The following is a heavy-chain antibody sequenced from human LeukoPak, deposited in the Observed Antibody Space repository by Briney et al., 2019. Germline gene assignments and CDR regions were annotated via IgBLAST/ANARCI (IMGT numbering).Heavy chain of an antibody. J-gene: IGHJ4*02. CDR1: GFTFSSYA. CDR2: IRYDGNNK. D-gene: IGHD3-22*01. V-gene: IGHV3-30*02. Sequence: GGSLRLSCAASGFTFSSYAMHWVRQAPGKGLEWVAFIRYDGNNKYYADSVKGRFTISRDNSKNTLYLQMNSLRAEDTALYYCAPSSGGYYDSSGYYFLDYWGQGTLVTVSS. CDR3: APSSGGYYDSSGYYFLDY.